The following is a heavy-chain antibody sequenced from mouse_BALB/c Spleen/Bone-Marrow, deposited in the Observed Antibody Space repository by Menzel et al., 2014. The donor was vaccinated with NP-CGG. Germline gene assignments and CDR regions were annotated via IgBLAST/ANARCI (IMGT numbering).Heavy chain of an antibody. J-gene: IGHJ4*01. CDR1: GYAFTNYL. CDR3: ARDGDYDEGYAMDY. Sequence: VQLQQSGAELVRPGTSVKVSCKASGYAFTNYLIEWVKQRPGQGLEWIGVINPGSGGTNYNEKFKGKATLTADESSSTAYMQLSSLTSDDSAVYFCARDGDYDEGYAMDYWGQGTSVTVSS. D-gene: IGHD2-4*01. V-gene: IGHV1-54*01. CDR2: INPGSGGT.